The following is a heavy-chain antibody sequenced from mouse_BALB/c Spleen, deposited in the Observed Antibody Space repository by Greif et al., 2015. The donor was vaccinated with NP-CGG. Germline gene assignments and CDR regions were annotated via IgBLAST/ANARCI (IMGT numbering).Heavy chain of an antibody. D-gene: IGHD2-3*01. J-gene: IGHJ3*01. CDR1: GYSITSDYA. Sequence: ESGPGLVKPSQSLSLTCTVTGYSITSDYAWNWIRQFPGNKLEWMGYISYSGSTSYNPSLKSRISITRDTSKNQFFLQLNSVTTEDTATYYCARDGSTWFAHWGQGTLVTVSA. CDR2: ISYSGST. CDR3: ARDGSTWFAH. V-gene: IGHV3-2*02.